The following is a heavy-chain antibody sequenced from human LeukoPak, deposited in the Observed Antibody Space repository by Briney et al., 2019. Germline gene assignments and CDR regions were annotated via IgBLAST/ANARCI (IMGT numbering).Heavy chain of an antibody. V-gene: IGHV4-34*01. CDR3: ARVDYYDSSGYPY. CDR1: GGSFSGYY. J-gene: IGHJ4*02. D-gene: IGHD3-22*01. CDR2: INHSGST. Sequence: RPSETLSLTCAVYGGSFSGYYWRWIRQPPGKGLEWIGEINHSGSTNYNPSLKSRVTISVDTSKNQFSLKLSSVTAADTAVYYCARVDYYDSSGYPYWGQGTLVTVSS.